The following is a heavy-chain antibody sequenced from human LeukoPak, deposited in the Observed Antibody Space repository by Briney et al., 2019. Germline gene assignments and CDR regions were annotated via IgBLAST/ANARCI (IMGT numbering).Heavy chain of an antibody. J-gene: IGHJ4*02. CDR3: ARRLSGGDFDY. D-gene: IGHD3-10*01. V-gene: IGHV4-4*09. CDR2: IYTSGST. CDR1: GGSISSYY. Sequence: SETLSLTCTVSGGSISSYYWSWIRQPPGKGLEWIGYIYTSGSTNYNPSLTSRVTISVDTSKNQFSLKLSSVTAADTAVYYCARRLSGGDFDYWGQGTLVTVSS.